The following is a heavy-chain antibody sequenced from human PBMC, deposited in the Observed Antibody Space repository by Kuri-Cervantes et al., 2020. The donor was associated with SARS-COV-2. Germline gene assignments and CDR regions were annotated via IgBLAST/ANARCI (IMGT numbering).Heavy chain of an antibody. J-gene: IGHJ4*02. V-gene: IGHV4-34*01. CDR2: INHSGST. CDR3: ARGPDVLLWFGELLYFDY. Sequence: GSLRLSCAVYGGSFSGYYWSWIRQPPGKGLEWIGEINHSGSTNYNPSLKSRVTVSVDTSKNQFSLKLSSVTAADTAVYYCARGPDVLLWFGELLYFDYWGQGTLVTVSS. CDR1: GGSFSGYY. D-gene: IGHD3-10*01.